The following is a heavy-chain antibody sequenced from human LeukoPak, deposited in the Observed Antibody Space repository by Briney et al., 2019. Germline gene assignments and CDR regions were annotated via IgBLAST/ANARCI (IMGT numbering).Heavy chain of an antibody. V-gene: IGHV4-59*01. Sequence: SETLSLTCTVSGGSISSYYWSWIRQPPGKGLEWIGCMYYSGSTNYNPSLKSRVTISVDTSKNQFSLKLSSVTAADTAVYYCARDRSGSFYYYYGMDVWGQGTTVTVSS. CDR3: ARDRSGSFYYYYGMDV. CDR1: GGSISSYY. D-gene: IGHD6-6*01. J-gene: IGHJ6*02. CDR2: MYYSGST.